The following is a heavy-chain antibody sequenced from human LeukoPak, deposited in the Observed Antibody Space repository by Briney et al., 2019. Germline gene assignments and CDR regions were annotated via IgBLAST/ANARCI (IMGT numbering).Heavy chain of an antibody. CDR2: INHSGST. D-gene: IGHD3-22*01. J-gene: IGHJ3*02. CDR3: ARLFTYYDSSGPLDAFDI. Sequence: PGGSLRLSCAASGFTFSDYYMSWIRQAPGKGLEWIGEINHSGSTNYNPSLKSRVTISVDTSKNQFSLKLSSVTAADTAVYYCARLFTYYDSSGPLDAFDIWGQGTMVTVSS. CDR1: GFTFSDYY. V-gene: IGHV4-34*01.